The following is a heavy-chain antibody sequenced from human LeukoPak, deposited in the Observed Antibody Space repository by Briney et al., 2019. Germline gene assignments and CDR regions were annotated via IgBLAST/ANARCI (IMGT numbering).Heavy chain of an antibody. J-gene: IGHJ4*02. V-gene: IGHV4-34*01. Sequence: SETLSLTCAVYDVSFSAYYWSWIRQPPGKGLEWIGEINHSGNTNYNPSLKSRVTISGDTSKNQFSLKLTSATAADTAVYYCARGRNYYHDTCDYVPYYFDYWGQGTLATVSS. CDR3: ARGRNYYHDTCDYVPYYFDY. CDR2: INHSGNT. D-gene: IGHD3-22*01. CDR1: DVSFSAYY.